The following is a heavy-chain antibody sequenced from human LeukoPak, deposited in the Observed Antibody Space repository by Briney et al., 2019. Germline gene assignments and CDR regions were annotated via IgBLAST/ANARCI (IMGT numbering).Heavy chain of an antibody. CDR2: INHSGTT. V-gene: IGHV4-34*01. CDR3: AKLQTTVTHASWYFDL. CDR1: GVSFSGYY. J-gene: IGHJ2*01. D-gene: IGHD4-17*01. Sequence: SETLSLNCAVYGVSFSGYYWSWIRQAPGRGRKWIGEINHSGTTNYNTSLKSRVTISVDTFKNQFSLKRSSVSDATTALYYCAKLQTTVTHASWYFDLWGRGTLVTVSS.